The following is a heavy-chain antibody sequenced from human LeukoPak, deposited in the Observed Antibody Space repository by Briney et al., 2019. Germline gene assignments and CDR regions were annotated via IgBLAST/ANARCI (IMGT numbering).Heavy chain of an antibody. CDR3: ARDLYPGYYYYYMDV. J-gene: IGHJ6*03. CDR2: INPNSGGT. CDR1: GYTFTGYY. V-gene: IGHV1-2*02. Sequence: GASVKVSCKASGYTFTGYYMHWVRQAPGQGLEWMGWINPNSGGTNYAQKFQGGVTMTRDTSISTAYMELSRLRSDDTAVYYCARDLYPGYYYYYMDVWGKGTTVTVSS. D-gene: IGHD3-16*02.